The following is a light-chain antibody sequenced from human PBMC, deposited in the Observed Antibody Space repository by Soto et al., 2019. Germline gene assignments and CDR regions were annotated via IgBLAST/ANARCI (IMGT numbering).Light chain of an antibody. Sequence: EIVMTQSPATLSVSIGESATLSCRASQSIGINVAWYQQRPGQAPRLLISGASTRASGIPARFSGSGSGTEFTLTISSLQSEDFALYYCQQYNNWPPYIFGQGTKVDIK. J-gene: IGKJ2*01. CDR1: QSIGIN. V-gene: IGKV3-15*01. CDR3: QQYNNWPPYI. CDR2: GAS.